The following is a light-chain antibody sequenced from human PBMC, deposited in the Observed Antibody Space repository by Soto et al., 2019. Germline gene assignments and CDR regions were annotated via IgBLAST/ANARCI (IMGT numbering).Light chain of an antibody. CDR3: QQYGRTSWT. J-gene: IGKJ1*01. V-gene: IGKV3-20*01. CDR1: QSVSTNF. Sequence: EIVLTQSPGTLSLSPGEGATPSCRASQSVSTNFFAWYQQKPGQAPRLLIYGASTRATGIPDRFSGSGSGTDFTLTISRLEPVDFAVYYCQQYGRTSWTFGQGTKVEIK. CDR2: GAS.